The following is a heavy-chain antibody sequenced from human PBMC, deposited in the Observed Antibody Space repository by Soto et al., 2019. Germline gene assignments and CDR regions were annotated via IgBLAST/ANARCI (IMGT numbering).Heavy chain of an antibody. D-gene: IGHD5-18*01. CDR3: ASDLAGAGVGYGIFDS. V-gene: IGHV1-69*12. CDR1: GDHFSSYA. J-gene: IGHJ4*02. Sequence: QVQLVQSGAEVTKPGSSVKVSCKAPGDHFSSYAISWVRQAPGQGLEWMGGLIPIFGTANYAQKFQGRVTSTAGDSTRTADMELSSLRSADTAVYYCASDLAGAGVGYGIFDSWGRGTLVTVSS. CDR2: LIPIFGTA.